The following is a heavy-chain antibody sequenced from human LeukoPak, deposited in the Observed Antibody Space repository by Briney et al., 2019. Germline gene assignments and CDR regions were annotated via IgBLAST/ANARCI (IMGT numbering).Heavy chain of an antibody. J-gene: IGHJ3*02. CDR3: ARDRGATVTTWAFDI. CDR2: INAGNGNT. Sequence: GASVKVSCKASGYTFTSYAMHWVRQAPGQRLEWMGWINAGNGNTKYSQKFQGRVTITRDTSASTAYMELSSLRSEDTAVYYCARDRGATVTTWAFDIWGQGIMVTVSS. V-gene: IGHV1-3*01. D-gene: IGHD4-17*01. CDR1: GYTFTSYA.